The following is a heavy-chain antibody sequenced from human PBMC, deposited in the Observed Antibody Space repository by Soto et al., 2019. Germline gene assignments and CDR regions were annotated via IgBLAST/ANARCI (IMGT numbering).Heavy chain of an antibody. J-gene: IGHJ4*02. CDR2: IYHNGTT. V-gene: IGHV4-4*02. CDR3: ARGPQF. Sequence: QVQLQESGPGQVKTSETLSLTCAVSGGSIISSHWWTWVRQSPGKGLEWIGEIYHNGTTNYNPSLKSRLTISVDTSKNHFSLTLTTATARDTATYSCARGPQFWGQGQLVPVSS. CDR1: GGSIISSHW.